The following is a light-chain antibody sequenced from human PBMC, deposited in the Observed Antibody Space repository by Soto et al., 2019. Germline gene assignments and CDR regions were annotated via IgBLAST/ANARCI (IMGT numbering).Light chain of an antibody. CDR3: SSYTSTSTLYV. Sequence: QSALTQPASVSGSPGQSITISCTGTSSDIGGYNYVSWYQQLPGKVPKLIIYDVSNRPSGVSDRFSGSESDNAASLTISGLQAEDEADYYCSSYTSTSTLYVFGTGTKLTVL. V-gene: IGLV2-14*03. J-gene: IGLJ1*01. CDR2: DVS. CDR1: SSDIGGYNY.